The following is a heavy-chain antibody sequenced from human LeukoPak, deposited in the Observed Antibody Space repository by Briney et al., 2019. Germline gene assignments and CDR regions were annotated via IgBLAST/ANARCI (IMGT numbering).Heavy chain of an antibody. V-gene: IGHV3-53*01. CDR3: AGATKWLAHDF. CDR1: GFTLSTYV. D-gene: IGHD6-19*01. CDR2: IFDAGRT. Sequence: GGSLRLSCAASGFTLSTYVMSWVRQAAGKGWEWVSTIFDAGRTTYGDSVKGRFTVSRDTYKNTLFLQMKSLRADDTAVYYCAGATKWLAHDFWGQGTLVTVSS. J-gene: IGHJ4*02.